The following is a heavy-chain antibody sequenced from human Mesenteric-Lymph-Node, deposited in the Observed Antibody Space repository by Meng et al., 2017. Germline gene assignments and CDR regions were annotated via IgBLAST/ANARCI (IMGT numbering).Heavy chain of an antibody. CDR1: VGSISSSRHY. CDR3: ARHDGGYGDYFDH. D-gene: IGHD5-12*01. J-gene: IGHJ4*02. CDR2: IYYSGST. V-gene: IGHV4-39*01. Sequence: HLQEAGHGLVRSSEHLSLPCPVSVGSISSSRHYWGWIRQPPGQGLEWIGSIYYSGSTYYNPSLRSRVTMSLDTSKNQFSLKLSSVTATDTAVYYCARHDGGYGDYFDHWGQGTLVTVSS.